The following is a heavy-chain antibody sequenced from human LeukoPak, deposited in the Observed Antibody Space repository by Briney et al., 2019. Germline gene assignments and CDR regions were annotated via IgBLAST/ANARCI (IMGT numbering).Heavy chain of an antibody. D-gene: IGHD1-26*01. J-gene: IGHJ4*02. Sequence: GGSLRLSCAASGFSFDDYPMHWVRQAPGKGLEWVSLINEDGGKTFYADSVRGRFTISRDNSNNSLFLQMNSLRAEDTAVYYCARPGGTPTTNFDYWGQGALVTVSS. CDR1: GFSFDDYP. CDR2: INEDGGKT. CDR3: ARPGGTPTTNFDY. V-gene: IGHV3-43*02.